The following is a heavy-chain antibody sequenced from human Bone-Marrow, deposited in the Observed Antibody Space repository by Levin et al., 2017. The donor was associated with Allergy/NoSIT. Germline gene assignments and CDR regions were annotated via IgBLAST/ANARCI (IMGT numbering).Heavy chain of an antibody. V-gene: IGHV3-23*01. CDR1: GFTFSTYG. CDR3: ANKDSGDYRFAFDF. J-gene: IGHJ3*01. D-gene: IGHD4-11*01. CDR2: IRGSDSST. Sequence: LSLTCAASGFTFSTYGMSWVRQAPGKGLEWVSAIRGSDSSTYYADAVKGRFTISRDNSKNMLYLQMNSLRVEDTAIYFCANKDSGDYRFAFDFWGQGTFLTVSS.